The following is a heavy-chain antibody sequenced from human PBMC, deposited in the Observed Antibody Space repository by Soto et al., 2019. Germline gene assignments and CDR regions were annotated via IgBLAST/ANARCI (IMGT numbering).Heavy chain of an antibody. Sequence: ASVKVSCKASGYTFINYDINWVRQATGQGLEWMGWMNPNSGNTGYAQKFQGRVTMTRNTSISTAYMELSSLRSEDTAVYYCARRYQAFGKYYYMDVWGKGTTVTVSS. D-gene: IGHD3-10*01. V-gene: IGHV1-8*01. CDR2: MNPNSGNT. CDR3: ARRYQAFGKYYYMDV. CDR1: GYTFINYD. J-gene: IGHJ6*03.